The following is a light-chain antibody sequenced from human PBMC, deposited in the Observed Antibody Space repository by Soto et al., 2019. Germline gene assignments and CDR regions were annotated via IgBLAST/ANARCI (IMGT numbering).Light chain of an antibody. V-gene: IGKV1-39*01. CDR2: AAS. J-gene: IGKJ5*01. Sequence: DTQMTQSPLFLSASVGDRVTITCRASQSISSYVNWYQHKPGKAPKLLIYAASRLQSGVPSRFSGSGSGTDFPLTISSLQPEDVATYYCQQIYNTPLAFGQGTRLEIK. CDR3: QQIYNTPLA. CDR1: QSISSY.